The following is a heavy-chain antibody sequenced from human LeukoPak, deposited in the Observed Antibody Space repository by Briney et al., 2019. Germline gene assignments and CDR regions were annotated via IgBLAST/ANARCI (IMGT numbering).Heavy chain of an antibody. Sequence: GGSLRLSCAASGFTFSSYSMNWVRQAPGKGLEWVSSISSSSSYIYYADSVKGRFTISRDNAKNSLYLQMNSLRAEDTAVYYCARDGVLLWFGEFFDYWGQGTLVTVSS. CDR1: GFTFSSYS. CDR2: ISSSSSYI. V-gene: IGHV3-21*01. D-gene: IGHD3-10*01. J-gene: IGHJ4*02. CDR3: ARDGVLLWFGEFFDY.